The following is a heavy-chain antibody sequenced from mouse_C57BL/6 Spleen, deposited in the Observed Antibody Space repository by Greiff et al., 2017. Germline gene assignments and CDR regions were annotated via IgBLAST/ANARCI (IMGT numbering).Heavy chain of an antibody. Sequence: VQLQQSGAELVRPGTSVKVSCKASGYAFTNYLIEWVKQRPGQGLEWIGVINPGSGGTNYNEKFKGKATLTADKSSSTAYMQLSSLTSEDSAVYFCAREGVAPFDYWGQGTTLTVSS. CDR1: GYAFTNYL. V-gene: IGHV1-54*01. CDR2: INPGSGGT. D-gene: IGHD1-1*01. J-gene: IGHJ2*01. CDR3: AREGVAPFDY.